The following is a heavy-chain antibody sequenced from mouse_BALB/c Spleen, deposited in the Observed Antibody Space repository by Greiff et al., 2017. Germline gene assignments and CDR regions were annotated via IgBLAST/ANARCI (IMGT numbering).Heavy chain of an antibody. J-gene: IGHJ3*01. CDR2: INPSSGYT. D-gene: IGHD2-2*01. CDR3: ARTMVTTREFAY. V-gene: IGHV1-4*01. CDR1: GYTFTSYT. Sequence: QVQLQQSGAELARPGASVKMSCKASGYTFTSYTMHWVKQRPGQGLEWIGYINPSSGYTNYNQKFKDKATLTADKSSSTAYMQLSSLTSEDSAVYYCARTMVTTREFAYWGQGTLVTVSA.